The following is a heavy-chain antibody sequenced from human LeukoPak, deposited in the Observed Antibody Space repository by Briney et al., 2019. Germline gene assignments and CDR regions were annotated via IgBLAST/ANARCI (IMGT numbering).Heavy chain of an antibody. J-gene: IGHJ4*02. CDR2: MTPNSGNT. CDR3: ARVTGDFDY. D-gene: IGHD7-27*01. V-gene: IGHV1-8*03. CDR1: GYTFTGYY. Sequence: ASVKVSCKASGYTFTGYYMHWVRQATGQGLEWMGWMTPNSGNTGYAQKFQGRVTITRNTSISTAYMELSSLRSEDTAVYYCARVTGDFDYWGQGTLVTVSS.